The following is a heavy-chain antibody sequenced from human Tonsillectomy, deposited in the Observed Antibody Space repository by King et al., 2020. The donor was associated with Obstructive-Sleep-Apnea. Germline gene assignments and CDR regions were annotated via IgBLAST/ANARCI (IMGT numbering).Heavy chain of an antibody. CDR3: ARSYSSAWYGFDY. Sequence: VQLQESGPGLGKPSETLSLTCTVSVGSISRYYWRWIRQPPAGGLGWVGSIDYSGSMNCNPARKSRVTISVDTSKNQLSLNLSSVTAADTAVYYCARSYSSAWYGFDYWGQGTLVTVSS. D-gene: IGHD6-19*01. J-gene: IGHJ4*02. V-gene: IGHV4-59*08. CDR1: VGSISRYY. CDR2: IDYSGSM.